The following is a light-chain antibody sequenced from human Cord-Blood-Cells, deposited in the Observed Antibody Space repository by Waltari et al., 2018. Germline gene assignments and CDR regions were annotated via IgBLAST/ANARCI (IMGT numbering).Light chain of an antibody. Sequence: AVSLAFGQTVRITCQGASLRSCYARWYQQKPGQAPVLVIYGKNNRPSGIPDRFSGSSSGNTASLTITGAQAEDEADYYCNSRDSSGNHPFGGGTKLTVL. CDR1: SLRSCY. CDR2: GKN. CDR3: NSRDSSGNHP. V-gene: IGLV3-19*01. J-gene: IGLJ3*02.